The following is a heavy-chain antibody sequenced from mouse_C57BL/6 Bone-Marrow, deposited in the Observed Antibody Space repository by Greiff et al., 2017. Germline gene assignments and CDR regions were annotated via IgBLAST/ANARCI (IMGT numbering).Heavy chain of an antibody. Sequence: EVKLQESGPGLVKPSQSLSLTCSVTGYSITSGYYWNWNRQFPGNKLEWMGYISYDGSNNYNPSLKNRISIPRDTSKNQFFLKLNSVTTEDTATYYCARITTGDYYAMDYWGQGTSGTVSS. D-gene: IGHD1-1*01. J-gene: IGHJ4*01. V-gene: IGHV3-6*01. CDR1: GYSITSGYY. CDR3: ARITTGDYYAMDY. CDR2: ISYDGSN.